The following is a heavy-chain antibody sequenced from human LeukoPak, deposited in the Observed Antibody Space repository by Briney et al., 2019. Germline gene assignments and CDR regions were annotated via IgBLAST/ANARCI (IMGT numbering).Heavy chain of an antibody. CDR3: AKLRFRSIAAAGTNNWFDP. Sequence: GGSLRLSCAASGFTFSSYAMSWVRQAPGKGLEWVSAISGSGGSTYYADSVKGRFTISRDNSKNTLYLQMNSLRAEDTAVYYCAKLRFRSIAAAGTNNWFDPWGQGNLVTVSS. D-gene: IGHD6-13*01. J-gene: IGHJ5*02. V-gene: IGHV3-23*01. CDR2: ISGSGGST. CDR1: GFTFSSYA.